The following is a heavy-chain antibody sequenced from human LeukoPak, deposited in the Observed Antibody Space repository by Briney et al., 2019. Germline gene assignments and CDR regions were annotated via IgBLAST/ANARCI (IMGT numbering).Heavy chain of an antibody. V-gene: IGHV4-61*02. J-gene: IGHJ6*03. Sequence: SQTLSLTCTVSGGSITSGTYYWSWILQPAGKGLEWIGRIYASGSANYNPSLKSRVTISVDTSKNQFSLKLNSVTAADTALYYCARDRGVRDNYSYYYYMDVWGKGTTVTVSS. D-gene: IGHD3-10*01. CDR2: IYASGSA. CDR3: ARDRGVRDNYSYYYYMDV. CDR1: GGSITSGTYY.